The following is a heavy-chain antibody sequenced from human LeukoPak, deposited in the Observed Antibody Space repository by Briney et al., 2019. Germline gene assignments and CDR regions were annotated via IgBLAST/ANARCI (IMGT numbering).Heavy chain of an antibody. CDR3: AKDAYYYDSSGYTYDY. CDR1: GFTFSSYA. Sequence: GGSLRLSCAASGFTFSSYAMSWVRQAPGKGLEWVSAISGSGGSTYYADSVKGRFTISSDNSKNTLYLQMNSLRAEDTAVYYCAKDAYYYDSSGYTYDYWGQGTLVTVSS. J-gene: IGHJ4*02. CDR2: ISGSGGST. D-gene: IGHD3-22*01. V-gene: IGHV3-23*01.